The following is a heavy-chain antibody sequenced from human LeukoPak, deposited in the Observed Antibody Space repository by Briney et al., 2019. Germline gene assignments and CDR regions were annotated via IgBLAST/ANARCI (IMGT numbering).Heavy chain of an antibody. CDR1: GFTFSPYR. Sequence: PGGSLRLSCAASGFTFSPYRMHWVRQAPGKGLEWVSSISSSGSYKYYGDSVKGRFTTSRDNAKNSLYLQLISLRAEDTAVYYCAKEAHLYDILTGYHYYFDYWGQGTLVTVSS. CDR3: AKEAHLYDILTGYHYYFDY. CDR2: ISSSGSYK. D-gene: IGHD3-9*01. J-gene: IGHJ4*02. V-gene: IGHV3-21*01.